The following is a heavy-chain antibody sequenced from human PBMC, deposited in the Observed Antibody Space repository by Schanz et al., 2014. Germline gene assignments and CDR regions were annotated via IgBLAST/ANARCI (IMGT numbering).Heavy chain of an antibody. V-gene: IGHV3-64D*06. CDR1: GFTFSSYW. Sequence: VQLVESGGGVVQPGRSLRLSCVASGFTFSSYWMHWVRQVPGKGLEYVSAISHDGYSTYYADSVKGRFTISRDNSKNTLYLQMSSLRVDDMAVYYCGRAGTGMAGWYFELWGHGTLVTVSS. CDR2: ISHDGYST. D-gene: IGHD5-18*01. CDR3: GRAGTGMAGWYFEL. J-gene: IGHJ2*01.